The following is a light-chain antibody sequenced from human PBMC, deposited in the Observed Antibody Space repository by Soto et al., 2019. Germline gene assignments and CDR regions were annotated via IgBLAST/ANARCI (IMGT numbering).Light chain of an antibody. V-gene: IGLV2-14*01. CDR3: SSYTSSSTLVV. CDR1: SSDVGGYNY. CDR2: DVS. Sequence: QSALTQPASVSGSPGPSITISCTGTSSDVGGYNYVSWYQQHPGKAPKLMIYDVSNRPSGVSNRFSGSKSGNTASLTISGLQAEDEADYYCSSYTSSSTLVVFGTGTKLTVL. J-gene: IGLJ1*01.